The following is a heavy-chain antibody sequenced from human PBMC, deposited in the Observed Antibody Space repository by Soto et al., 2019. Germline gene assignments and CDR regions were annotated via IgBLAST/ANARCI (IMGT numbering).Heavy chain of an antibody. Sequence: QITLKESGPTLVDPTQTLTLTCTFSGFSLTTSRLSVAWIRQPPGKALEWLALIFWDDDTRYSPSLRSRLTITTDTARNHVVLTMPSMGPADTATFYCAHSPHGGFGYFTSFHSWGQGTLVTVSS. D-gene: IGHD5-18*01. J-gene: IGHJ4*02. CDR1: GFSLTTSRLS. CDR3: AHSPHGGFGYFTSFHS. V-gene: IGHV2-5*02. CDR2: IFWDDDT.